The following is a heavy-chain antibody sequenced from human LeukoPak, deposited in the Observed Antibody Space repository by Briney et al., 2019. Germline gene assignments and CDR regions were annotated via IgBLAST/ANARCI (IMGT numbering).Heavy chain of an antibody. Sequence: GRSLRLSCEASGFSFSSYSMNWVRQAPGKGLVWVSRIRPDGSATSYAESVKGRLTISRDNAKNTLYLQVNSLRAEDTAVYYCARVPAAAPGQWIDYWGQGTLVTVSS. D-gene: IGHD6-13*01. J-gene: IGHJ4*02. V-gene: IGHV3-74*01. CDR1: GFSFSSYS. CDR2: IRPDGSAT. CDR3: ARVPAAAPGQWIDY.